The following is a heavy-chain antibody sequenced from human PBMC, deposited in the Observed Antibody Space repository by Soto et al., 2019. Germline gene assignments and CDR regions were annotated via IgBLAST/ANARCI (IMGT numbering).Heavy chain of an antibody. V-gene: IGHV3-74*01. Sequence: GGSLRLSCAASGFTFSTFWMHWVRQAPGEGLVWVSRINSAGSSTTYADSVKGRFTISRDNARNTLFLQMNSLRAEDTAVYYCAGSIAAPAHFAYWGQGSLVTVSS. CDR3: AGSIAAPAHFAY. CDR1: GFTFSTFW. J-gene: IGHJ4*02. CDR2: INSAGSST. D-gene: IGHD6-13*01.